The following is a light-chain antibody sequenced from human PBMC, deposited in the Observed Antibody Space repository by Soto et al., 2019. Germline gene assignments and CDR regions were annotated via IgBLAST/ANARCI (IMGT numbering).Light chain of an antibody. V-gene: IGLV2-11*01. CDR3: CSYAGSYTYV. Sequence: QSVQTQTSSVYGSPGQSVTISYTGNSSVVGGYIYVSWYQQHPGKAPKLMIYDVSKRPSGVPDRFSGSKSGNTASLTISGLQAEDEADYYCCSYAGSYTYVFGTGTKVTVL. CDR1: SSVVGGYIY. CDR2: DVS. J-gene: IGLJ1*01.